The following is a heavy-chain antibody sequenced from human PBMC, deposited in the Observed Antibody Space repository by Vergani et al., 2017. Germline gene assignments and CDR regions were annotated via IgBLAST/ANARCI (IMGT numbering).Heavy chain of an antibody. Sequence: QVQLVESGGGLVKPGGSLRLSCAASGFTFSDYYMSWIRQAPGKGLEWVSYISSSSSYTNYADSVKGRFTISRDNAKNSLYLQMNSLRAEDTAVYYCARNYDFWSGYYRDSYYFDYWGQGTLVTVSS. V-gene: IGHV3-11*06. CDR2: ISSSSSYT. CDR1: GFTFSDYY. D-gene: IGHD3-3*01. J-gene: IGHJ4*02. CDR3: ARNYDFWSGYYRDSYYFDY.